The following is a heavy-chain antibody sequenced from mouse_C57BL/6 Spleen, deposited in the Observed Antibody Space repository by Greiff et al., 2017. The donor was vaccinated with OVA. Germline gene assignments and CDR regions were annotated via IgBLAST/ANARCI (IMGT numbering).Heavy chain of an antibody. J-gene: IGHJ2*01. V-gene: IGHV1-15*01. CDR2: IDPETGGT. CDR3: TRGGYGYVFDY. D-gene: IGHD2-2*01. CDR1: GYTFTDYE. Sequence: VQLQQSGAELVRPGASVTLSCKASGYTFTDYEMHWVKQTPVHGLEWIGAIDPETGGTAYNQKFKGKAILTADKSSSTAYMELRSLTSEDSAVYYCTRGGYGYVFDYWGQGTTLTVSS.